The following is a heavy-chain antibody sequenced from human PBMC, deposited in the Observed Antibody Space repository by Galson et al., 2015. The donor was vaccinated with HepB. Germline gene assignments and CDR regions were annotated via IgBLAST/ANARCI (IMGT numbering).Heavy chain of an antibody. Sequence: SLRLSCAASAFTFGDYAMSWFRQAPGKGLEWVGFIRSKAYGGTTEYAASVKGRFTISRDDSKSIAYLQMNSLKTEDTAVYYCSREGSRDYYGSVSYGMDVWGQGTTVTVSS. CDR2: IRSKAYGGTT. CDR3: SREGSRDYYGSVSYGMDV. CDR1: AFTFGDYA. J-gene: IGHJ6*02. D-gene: IGHD3-10*01. V-gene: IGHV3-49*03.